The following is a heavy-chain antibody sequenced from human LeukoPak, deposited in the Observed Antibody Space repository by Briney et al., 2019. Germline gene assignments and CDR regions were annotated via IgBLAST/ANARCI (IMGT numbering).Heavy chain of an antibody. CDR3: ARVYSSSTPVYYYYYMDV. CDR1: GYTFTCYY. J-gene: IGHJ6*03. Sequence: GASVKVSCKASGYTFTCYYMHWVRQAPGQGLEWMGWINPNSGGTNYAQKFQGRVTMTRDTSISTAYMELSRLRSDDTAVYYCARVYSSSTPVYYYYYMDVWGKGTTVTVSS. V-gene: IGHV1-2*02. CDR2: INPNSGGT. D-gene: IGHD6-6*01.